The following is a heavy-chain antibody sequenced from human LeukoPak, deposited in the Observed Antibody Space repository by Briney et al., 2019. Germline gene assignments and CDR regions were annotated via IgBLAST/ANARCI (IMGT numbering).Heavy chain of an antibody. CDR2: IKQDGSEK. CDR1: GFTFSSYA. CDR3: ARRRGADY. V-gene: IGHV3-7*01. J-gene: IGHJ4*02. D-gene: IGHD3-10*01. Sequence: GGSLGLSCAASGFTFSSYAMSWVRKAPGKGLEWVANIKQDGSEKYYVDSVKGRFTISRDNAKNSLYLQMNSLRAEDTAVYYCARRRGADYWGQGTLVTVSS.